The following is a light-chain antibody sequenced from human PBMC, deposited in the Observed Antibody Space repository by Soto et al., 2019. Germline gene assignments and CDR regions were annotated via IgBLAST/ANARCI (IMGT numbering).Light chain of an antibody. Sequence: EIVLTQSPGTLSLSPAERATLXCMSSQSVSNNLVWYQQKPGQAPRLLIYGASTRATGIPARFSGSGSGTEFTLTISSLEPEDFAVYYCQQRSNWPRLTFGGGTKVDNK. CDR3: QQRSNWPRLT. J-gene: IGKJ4*01. CDR2: GAS. CDR1: QSVSNN. V-gene: IGKV3-11*01.